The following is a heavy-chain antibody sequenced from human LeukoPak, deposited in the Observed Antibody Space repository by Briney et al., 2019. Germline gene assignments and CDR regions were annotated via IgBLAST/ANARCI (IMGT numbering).Heavy chain of an antibody. Sequence: ASVKVSCKASGYTFTSYYMHWVRQAPGQGLEWMGWISAYNGNTNYAQKLQGRVTMTTDTSTSTAYMELRSLRSDDTAVYYCARGTIAVASFDYWGQGTLVTVSS. CDR1: GYTFTSYY. CDR3: ARGTIAVASFDY. J-gene: IGHJ4*02. D-gene: IGHD6-19*01. CDR2: ISAYNGNT. V-gene: IGHV1-18*04.